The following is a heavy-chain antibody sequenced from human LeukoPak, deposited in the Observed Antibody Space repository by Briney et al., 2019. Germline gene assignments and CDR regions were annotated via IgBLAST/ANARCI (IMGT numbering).Heavy chain of an antibody. J-gene: IGHJ6*04. D-gene: IGHD1-1*01. CDR2: ISWDGGST. V-gene: IGHV3-43D*04. CDR1: GFAFDDYA. CDR3: AKDIDWNDYYYGMDV. Sequence: GGSLRLSCAASGFAFDDYAMHWVRQAPGKGLEWVSLISWDGGSTYYADSVKGRFTISRDNSKNSLYLQMNSLRAEGTALYYCAKDIDWNDYYYGMDVWGKGTTVTVSS.